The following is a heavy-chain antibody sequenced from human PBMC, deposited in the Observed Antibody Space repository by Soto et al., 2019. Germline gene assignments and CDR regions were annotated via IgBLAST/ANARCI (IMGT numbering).Heavy chain of an antibody. CDR2: ISSNGGST. Sequence: GGSLRLSCSASRFTFSSYAMHWVRQAPGKGLEYVSAISSNGGSTYYADSVKGRFTISRDNSKNTLYLQMSSLRAEDTAVYYCAYCGGDCYLDAFDIWGQGTMVTVSS. CDR1: RFTFSSYA. CDR3: AYCGGDCYLDAFDI. D-gene: IGHD2-21*02. V-gene: IGHV3-64D*08. J-gene: IGHJ3*02.